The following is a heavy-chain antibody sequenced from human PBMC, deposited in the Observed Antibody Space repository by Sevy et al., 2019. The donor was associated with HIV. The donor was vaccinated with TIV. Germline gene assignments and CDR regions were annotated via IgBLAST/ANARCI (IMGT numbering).Heavy chain of an antibody. J-gene: IGHJ4*02. CDR1: GFTFSSYA. D-gene: IGHD6-19*01. CDR3: AKDLPPRTGYSSGWYSYDY. Sequence: GGSLRLSCAASGFTFSSYAMSWVRQAPGKGLEWVSAISGSGGSTYYADSVKGRFTISRDNSKNTLYLQMNSLRAEDTGVYYCAKDLPPRTGYSSGWYSYDYWGQGTLVTVSS. V-gene: IGHV3-23*01. CDR2: ISGSGGST.